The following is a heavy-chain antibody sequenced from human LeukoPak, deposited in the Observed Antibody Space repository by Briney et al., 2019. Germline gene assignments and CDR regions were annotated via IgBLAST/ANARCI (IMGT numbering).Heavy chain of an antibody. CDR2: ISAYNGNT. Sequence: ALVKVSCKASGYTFTSYGTSWVRQAPGQGLEWMGWISAYNGNTNYAQKLQGRVAMTTDTSTSTAYMELRSLRSDDTAVYYCAREGLWFGELLGSYGMDVWGQGTTVTVSS. V-gene: IGHV1-18*01. J-gene: IGHJ6*02. CDR1: GYTFTSYG. CDR3: AREGLWFGELLGSYGMDV. D-gene: IGHD3-10*01.